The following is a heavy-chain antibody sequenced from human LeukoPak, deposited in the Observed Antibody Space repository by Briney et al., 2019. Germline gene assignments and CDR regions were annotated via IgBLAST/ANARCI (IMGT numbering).Heavy chain of an antibody. V-gene: IGHV3-48*03. CDR3: ARVPNGITFGGVIDHFDY. CDR2: VSSSGSTI. D-gene: IGHD3-16*02. CDR1: GFTFSSYE. J-gene: IGHJ4*02. Sequence: GGSLRLSCAASGFTFSSYEMNWVRQAPGKGLEWVSYVSSSGSTIYYADSVKGRFTISRDNAKNSLYLQMNSLRAEDTAVYYCARVPNGITFGGVIDHFDYWGQGTLVTVSS.